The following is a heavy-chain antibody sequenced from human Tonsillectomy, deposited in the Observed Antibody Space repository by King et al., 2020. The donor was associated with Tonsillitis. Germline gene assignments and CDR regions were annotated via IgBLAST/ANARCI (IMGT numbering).Heavy chain of an antibody. J-gene: IGHJ4*02. D-gene: IGHD3-16*01. CDR2: INSDGSGT. V-gene: IGHV3-74*01. CDR3: ARFMTTPY. CDR1: GFTFSRYW. Sequence: EVQLVESGGGLVQPGGSLRLSCAASGFTFSRYWMHWVRQAPGMGLVWVSRINSDGSGTSYADSVKGRFTISRDNAKNTLYLQMNSLRAEDTAVYYCARFMTTPYWGQGTLVTVSS.